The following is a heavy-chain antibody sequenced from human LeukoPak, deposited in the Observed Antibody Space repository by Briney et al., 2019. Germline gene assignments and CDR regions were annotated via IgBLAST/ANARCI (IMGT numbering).Heavy chain of an antibody. CDR3: ARDGLYSSSRYDY. J-gene: IGHJ4*02. V-gene: IGHV6-1*01. CDR2: TYYRSKWYN. Sequence: SQTLSLTCAISGDTISSNSAAWNWIRQSPSRRLEWLGRTYYRSKWYNDYAVSVKSRITINPDTSKNQFSLQLNSVTPEDTAVYYCARDGLYSSSRYDYWGQGTLVTVSS. CDR1: GDTISSNSAA. D-gene: IGHD6-13*01.